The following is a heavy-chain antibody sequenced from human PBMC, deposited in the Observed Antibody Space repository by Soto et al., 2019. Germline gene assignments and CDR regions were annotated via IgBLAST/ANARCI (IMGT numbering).Heavy chain of an antibody. CDR3: ARGPFCGNDCYFDV. CDR2: IYSSGAT. J-gene: IGHJ4*02. CDR1: GGSISGFY. V-gene: IGHV4-4*07. D-gene: IGHD2-21*02. Sequence: SETLSLTXTVAGGSISGFYWSWVRQPAGKGLEWIGRIYSSGATKYNPSLRNRVTMSVDTSTDQYSLNLASMTAADTAVYFCARGPFCGNDCYFDVWGQGTQVTVSS.